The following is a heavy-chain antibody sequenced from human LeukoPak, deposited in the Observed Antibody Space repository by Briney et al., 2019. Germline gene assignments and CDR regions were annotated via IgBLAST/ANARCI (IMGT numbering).Heavy chain of an antibody. CDR2: IYYSGST. Sequence: PSETLSLTCTVSGGSISSYYWSWIRQPPGKGLEWIGYIYYSGSTNYNPSLKSRVTISVDTSKNQFSLKLSSVTAADTAAYYCARDLRVVGAQYNWFDPWGQGTLVTVSS. CDR3: ARDLRVVGAQYNWFDP. V-gene: IGHV4-59*01. J-gene: IGHJ5*02. D-gene: IGHD2-15*01. CDR1: GGSISSYY.